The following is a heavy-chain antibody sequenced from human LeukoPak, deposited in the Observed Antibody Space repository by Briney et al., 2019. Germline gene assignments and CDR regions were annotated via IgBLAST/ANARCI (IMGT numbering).Heavy chain of an antibody. D-gene: IGHD1-26*01. CDR1: GFTFSTYL. CDR3: AKGYRWELHH. CDR2: ISGSGVTT. V-gene: IGHV3-23*01. Sequence: GGSLRLSCAASGFTFSTYLMTWVRQAPGKGLEWVSAISGSGVTTYYADSIKGRFTISRDNSKNTVFLQMNSLRAEDTATYYCAKGYRWELHHWGQGILLIVSS. J-gene: IGHJ5*02.